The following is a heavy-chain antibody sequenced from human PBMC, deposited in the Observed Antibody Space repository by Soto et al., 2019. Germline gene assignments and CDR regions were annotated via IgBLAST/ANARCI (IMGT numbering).Heavy chain of an antibody. V-gene: IGHV4-59*01. D-gene: IGHD3-10*01. J-gene: IGHJ5*02. CDR2: IHYSGST. CDR3: ARAQQLAYGSGSYYRGVFDP. CDR1: GGSISSYY. Sequence: SETLSLTCTVSGGSISSYYWGWIRQPPGKGLEWIGNIHYSGSTNYNPSLKSRVSISVDTSKNQFSLKLSSVTAADTAVYYCARAQQLAYGSGSYYRGVFDPWGQGTLVTVSS.